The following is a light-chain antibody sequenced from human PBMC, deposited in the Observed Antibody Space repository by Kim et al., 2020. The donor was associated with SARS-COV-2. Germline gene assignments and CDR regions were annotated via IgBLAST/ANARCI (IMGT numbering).Light chain of an antibody. CDR3: QQSYSTLSLT. CDR1: QSISSY. V-gene: IGKV1-39*01. Sequence: SVGDRVTITCRASQSISSYLNWYQQKPGKAPKLLIYAASNLQSGVPSRFSGSGSGTDFTLTISSLQPEDFATYYCQQSYSTLSLTFGGGTKVDIK. J-gene: IGKJ4*01. CDR2: AAS.